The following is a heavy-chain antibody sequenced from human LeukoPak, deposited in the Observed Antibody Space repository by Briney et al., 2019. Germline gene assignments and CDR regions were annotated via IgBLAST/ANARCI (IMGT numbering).Heavy chain of an antibody. CDR3: ARRPDCSGGICFVDS. J-gene: IGHJ5*01. D-gene: IGHD2-15*01. CDR2: SASKAYSYAT. V-gene: IGHV3-72*01. Sequence: GGSLRLSCIASGFTFSDHYMDWVRQAPGKGLEWVGRSASKAYSYATAYAASVKGRLIISRDDSKNSLSLQMNTLKTEDTAVYYCARRPDCSGGICFVDSWGQGTLVTVSS. CDR1: GFTFSDHY.